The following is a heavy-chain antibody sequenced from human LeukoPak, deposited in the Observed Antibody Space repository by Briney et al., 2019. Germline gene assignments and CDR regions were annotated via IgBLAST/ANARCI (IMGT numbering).Heavy chain of an antibody. V-gene: IGHV3-30-3*01. CDR2: ISYDGSNK. CDR3: ARLTAIAAAGAY. Sequence: PGGSLRLSCEASGFTFSSYAMHWVRQAPGKGLEWVAVISYDGSNKYYADSVKGRFTISRDNSKNTLYLQMNSLRAEDTAVYYCARLTAIAAAGAYWGQGTLVIVSS. D-gene: IGHD6-13*01. CDR1: GFTFSSYA. J-gene: IGHJ4*02.